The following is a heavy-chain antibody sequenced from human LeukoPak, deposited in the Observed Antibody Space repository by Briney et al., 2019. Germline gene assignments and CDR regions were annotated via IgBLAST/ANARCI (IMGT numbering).Heavy chain of an antibody. CDR1: GYIFTSYD. Sequence: ASVKVSCKASGYIFTSYDINWVRQATGQGLEWMGWMNPNSGNTGYAQKFQGRVTMTRNTSISTAYMELSSLRSEDTAVYYCARFQTPYSYAFIYYYYYYMDVWGKGTTVTVSS. D-gene: IGHD5-18*01. CDR2: MNPNSGNT. CDR3: ARFQTPYSYAFIYYYYYYMDV. V-gene: IGHV1-8*01. J-gene: IGHJ6*03.